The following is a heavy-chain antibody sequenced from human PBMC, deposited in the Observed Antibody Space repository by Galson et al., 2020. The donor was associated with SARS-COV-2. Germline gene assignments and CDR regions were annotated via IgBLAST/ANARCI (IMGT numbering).Heavy chain of an antibody. Sequence: GGSLRLSCEASGVTFSNSCLYYVSHPPSKELVWASRIHADGSNTDYVDSVKGRFTISRDNAKNTLYLQMNSLRAEDTSFYYCASGMGATCLMDWGQGTLVTVSS. J-gene: IGHJ4*02. CDR3: ASGMGATCLMD. D-gene: IGHD1-26*01. CDR1: GVTFSNSC. V-gene: IGHV3-74*01. CDR2: IHADGSNT.